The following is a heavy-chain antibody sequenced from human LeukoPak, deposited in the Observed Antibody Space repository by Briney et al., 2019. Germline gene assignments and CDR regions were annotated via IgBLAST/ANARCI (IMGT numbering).Heavy chain of an antibody. D-gene: IGHD6-13*01. CDR3: AREGSSWYSGSLDY. J-gene: IGHJ4*02. CDR1: GYTFTSYD. V-gene: IGHV1-8*01. CDR2: LNPNSGNT. Sequence: ASVKVSCKASGYTFTSYDVHWVRQATGQGLEWMGWLNPNSGNTGYSQKFQGRVTMTRNTSITTAYMELSSLRSEDTAVYYCAREGSSWYSGSLDYWGQGTLVTVSS.